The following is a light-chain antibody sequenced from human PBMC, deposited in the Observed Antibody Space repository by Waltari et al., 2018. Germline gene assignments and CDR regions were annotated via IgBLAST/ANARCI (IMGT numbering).Light chain of an antibody. Sequence: LTWYHQKPGQAPRLLIHGASSRATGIPDRFSGSGSGTDFTLTISGLEPEDVGFYYCLQRSEWPLTFGGGTKVEIK. V-gene: IGKV3-11*01. J-gene: IGKJ4*01. CDR3: LQRSEWPLT. CDR2: GAS.